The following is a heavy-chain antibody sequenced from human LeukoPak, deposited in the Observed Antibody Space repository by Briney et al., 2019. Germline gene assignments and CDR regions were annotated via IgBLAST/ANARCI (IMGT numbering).Heavy chain of an antibody. Sequence: SETLSLTCTVSGGSISSYYWSWIRQPPGKGLEWIGYIYYSGSTNYNPSLKSRVTISVDTSKNQFTLKLSSVTAADTAVYYCASSTYYYGPGDYWGQGTLVTVSS. J-gene: IGHJ4*02. V-gene: IGHV4-59*01. CDR1: GGSISSYY. CDR2: IYYSGST. CDR3: ASSTYYYGPGDY. D-gene: IGHD3-10*01.